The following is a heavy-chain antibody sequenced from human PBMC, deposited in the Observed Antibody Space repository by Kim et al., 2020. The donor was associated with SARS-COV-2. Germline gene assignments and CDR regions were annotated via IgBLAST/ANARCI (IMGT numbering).Heavy chain of an antibody. CDR3: ARRAGGFGEGRFDY. V-gene: IGHV4-59*08. CDR2: IHYSGNT. CDR1: GGSISNYY. D-gene: IGHD3-10*01. J-gene: IGHJ4*02. Sequence: SETLSLTCTVSGGSISNYYWFWIRQPPGGGLEWLAEIHYSGNTDHNPSLRSRLTISIDTSQNQFSLSLTSVTAADTAVYYCARRAGGFGEGRFDYWGQGT.